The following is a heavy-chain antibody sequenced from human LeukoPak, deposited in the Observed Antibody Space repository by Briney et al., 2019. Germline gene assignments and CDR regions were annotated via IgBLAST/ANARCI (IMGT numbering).Heavy chain of an antibody. CDR2: IYYSGST. J-gene: IGHJ4*02. D-gene: IGHD1-26*01. Sequence: SETLSLTCTVSGGSISSHYWSWIRQPPGKGLEWIGYIYYSGSTNYNPSLKSRVTISVDTSKNQFSLKLSSVTAADTAVYYCARVSIVGAFDYWGQGTLVTVSS. CDR1: GGSISSHY. V-gene: IGHV4-59*11. CDR3: ARVSIVGAFDY.